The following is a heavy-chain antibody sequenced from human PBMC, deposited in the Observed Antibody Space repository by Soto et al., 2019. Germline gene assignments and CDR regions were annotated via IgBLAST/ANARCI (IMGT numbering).Heavy chain of an antibody. CDR2: IYHSGST. CDR3: ARDSYGSGVNWFDP. D-gene: IGHD3-10*01. CDR1: GGSISSGGYS. Sequence: SETLSLTCAVSGGSISSGGYSWSWIRQPPGKGLEWIGYIYHSGSTYYNPSLKSRVTISVDRSKNQFSLKLSSVTAADTAVYYCARDSYGSGVNWFDPWGQGTLVTVSS. J-gene: IGHJ5*02. V-gene: IGHV4-30-2*01.